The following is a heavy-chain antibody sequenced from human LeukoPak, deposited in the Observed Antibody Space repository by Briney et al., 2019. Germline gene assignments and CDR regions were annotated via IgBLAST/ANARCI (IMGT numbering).Heavy chain of an antibody. CDR3: ARNDYGGNNGGSYRPRGQDY. CDR1: GFTVSSNY. Sequence: GRSLRLSCAASGFTVSSNYMSWVRQAPGKGLERVSVIYSGGSTYYADSVKGRFTISRDNSKNTLYLQMNSLRAEDTAVYYCARNDYGGNNGGSYRPRGQDYWGQGTLVTVSS. V-gene: IGHV3-66*02. J-gene: IGHJ4*02. CDR2: IYSGGST. D-gene: IGHD4-23*01.